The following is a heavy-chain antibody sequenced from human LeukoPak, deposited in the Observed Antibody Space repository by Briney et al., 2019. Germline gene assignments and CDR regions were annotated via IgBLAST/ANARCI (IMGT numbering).Heavy chain of an antibody. J-gene: IGHJ4*02. CDR3: TRDPGRCTSTSCYPDY. CDR1: GFAFSSYS. Sequence: GGSLRLSCAASGFAFSSYSMNWVRQAPGKGLEWDSSISSSSSYIYYADSVKGRFTISRDNAKNSMYLQMNSLRAEDTAVYYCTRDPGRCTSTSCYPDYWGQGTLVTVSS. D-gene: IGHD2-2*01. V-gene: IGHV3-21*01. CDR2: ISSSSSYI.